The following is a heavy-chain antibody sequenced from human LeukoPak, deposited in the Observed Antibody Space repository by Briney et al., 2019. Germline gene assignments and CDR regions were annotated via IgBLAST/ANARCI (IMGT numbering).Heavy chain of an antibody. J-gene: IGHJ4*02. D-gene: IGHD2-2*02. V-gene: IGHV1-8*01. CDR3: ARGLRLYDY. CDR2: MNPNSGNT. Sequence: ASVKVSCKASRYTFTSYDINWVRQATGQGLEWMGWMNPNSGNTGYTQKFQGRVTMTRNTSISTTYMELSSLRSEDTAVYYCARGLRLYDYWGQGTLVTVSS. CDR1: RYTFTSYD.